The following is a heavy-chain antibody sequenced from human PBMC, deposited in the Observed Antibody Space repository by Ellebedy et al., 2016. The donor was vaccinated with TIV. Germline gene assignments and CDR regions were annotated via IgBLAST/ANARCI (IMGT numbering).Heavy chain of an antibody. Sequence: GESLKISCKGSGYSFTSYWISWVRQMPGKGLEWMGRIDPSDSYTNYSPSFQGHVTISADKSISTAYLQWSSLKASDTAMYYCAGTYSYGDYAIDYWGQGTLVTVSS. V-gene: IGHV5-10-1*01. CDR3: AGTYSYGDYAIDY. J-gene: IGHJ4*02. D-gene: IGHD4-17*01. CDR2: IDPSDSYT. CDR1: GYSFTSYW.